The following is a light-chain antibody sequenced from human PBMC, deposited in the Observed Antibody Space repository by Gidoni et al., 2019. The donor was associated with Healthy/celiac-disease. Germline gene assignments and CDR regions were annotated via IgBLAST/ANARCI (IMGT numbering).Light chain of an antibody. J-gene: IGKJ2*01. CDR1: QSVSSN. CDR2: DAS. Sequence: EIVMTQSPATLSVSPGERATLSCRASQSVSSNLAWYQQKPGQAPRLLIYDASTRATGIPARFSGSGSRTEFTLTISSLQSEDFAVYYCQQYNNWPPRHTFGQGTKLEI. V-gene: IGKV3-15*01. CDR3: QQYNNWPPRHT.